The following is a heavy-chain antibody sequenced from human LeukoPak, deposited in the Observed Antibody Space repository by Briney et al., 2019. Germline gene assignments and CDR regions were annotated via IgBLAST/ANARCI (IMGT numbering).Heavy chain of an antibody. CDR2: IYRGGST. CDR3: ARGYSSADY. V-gene: IGHV3-53*01. D-gene: IGHD5-18*01. CDR1: GLNVSTNN. Sequence: GGSLRLSCAASGLNVSTNNMNWVRQAPGKGLEWVSVIYRGGSTLNANSVRGRFTISRDSSRNTLFLQMNSLRAEDTAVYYCARGYSSADYWGQGTLVTVSS. J-gene: IGHJ4*02.